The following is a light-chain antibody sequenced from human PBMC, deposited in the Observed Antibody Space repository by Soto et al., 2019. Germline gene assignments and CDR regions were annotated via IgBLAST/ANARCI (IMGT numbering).Light chain of an antibody. CDR2: SAT. Sequence: DLQMTQSPCSVSASVGDRVTITCRASPDISHCFAWHQQKPGEAPKLLIYSATTLHSGVPSRFSGSGSGNDFTLHVSNPQPEDSATYDCHQDHTVPLTFGGGTRGEIK. V-gene: IGKV1-12*01. CDR1: PDISHC. J-gene: IGKJ4*01. CDR3: HQDHTVPLT.